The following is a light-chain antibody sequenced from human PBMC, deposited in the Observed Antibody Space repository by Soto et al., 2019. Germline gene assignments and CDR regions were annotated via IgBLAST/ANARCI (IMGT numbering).Light chain of an antibody. Sequence: EIVLTQSPATLSLSPGERATLSCRASQSVSSSLAWYQQKLGQAPRLLIYEASDRATGIPARFSGSGSGTAFTLIISSLEPEDFAVYYCQQRSSWPFTFGPGTKVDIK. CDR2: EAS. CDR1: QSVSSS. CDR3: QQRSSWPFT. J-gene: IGKJ3*01. V-gene: IGKV3-11*01.